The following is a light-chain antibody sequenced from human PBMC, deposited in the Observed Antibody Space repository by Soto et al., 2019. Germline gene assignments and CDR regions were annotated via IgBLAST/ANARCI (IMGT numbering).Light chain of an antibody. J-gene: IGKJ4*01. Sequence: EIVMTQSPATLSVSPGERATLSCRASQSVNSNLAWYQQKPGKAPRLLIYGASPRATGIPSRFSGSGSGTEFTLTISSLKTEVIAVDYCHQYNNCPLTFGRGTRVEIK. CDR1: QSVNSN. CDR3: HQYNNCPLT. V-gene: IGKV3-15*01. CDR2: GAS.